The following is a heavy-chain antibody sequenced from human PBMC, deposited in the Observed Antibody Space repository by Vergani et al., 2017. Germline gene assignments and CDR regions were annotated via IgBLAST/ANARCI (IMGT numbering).Heavy chain of an antibody. CDR3: ARGAIAAAGTSSYNWFDP. J-gene: IGHJ5*02. Sequence: VQLVESGGGLVQPGRSLRLSCTASGFTFGDYAMSWIRQPPGKGLEWIGEINHSGSTNYNPSLKSRVTISVDTSKNQFSLKLSSVTAADTAVYYCARGAIAAAGTSSYNWFDPWGQGTLVTVSS. D-gene: IGHD6-13*01. CDR1: GFTFGDYA. V-gene: IGHV4-34*01. CDR2: INHSGST.